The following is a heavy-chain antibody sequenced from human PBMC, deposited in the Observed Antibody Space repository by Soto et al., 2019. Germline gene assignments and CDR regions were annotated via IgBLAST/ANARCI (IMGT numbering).Heavy chain of an antibody. CDR1: GYTLTELS. CDR3: ATGAPLGGSGWNLFDY. V-gene: IGHV1-24*01. J-gene: IGHJ4*02. Sequence: ASVKVSCKVSGYTLTELSMHWVRQAPGKGLEWMGGFDPEDGETIYAQKFQGRVTMTEDTSTDTAYMELSSLRSEDTAVYYCATGAPLGGSGWNLFDYWGQGTLVTVSS. CDR2: FDPEDGET. D-gene: IGHD6-19*01.